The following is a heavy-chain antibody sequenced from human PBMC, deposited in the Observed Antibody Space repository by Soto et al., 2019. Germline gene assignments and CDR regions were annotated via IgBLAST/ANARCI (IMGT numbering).Heavy chain of an antibody. V-gene: IGHV4-61*01. D-gene: IGHD6-19*01. CDR1: GVSVSSGSFY. CDR2: IYNTETF. Sequence: SETLSLTCSVSGVSVSSGSFYWSWIRQPPGKGLEWIGFIYNTETFNYNPSLKSRVTLSVDASKHQFSLKLSSVTAVDTAVYYCARVPLRYSSSHNFDSWGQGALVTVSS. J-gene: IGHJ4*02. CDR3: ARVPLRYSSSHNFDS.